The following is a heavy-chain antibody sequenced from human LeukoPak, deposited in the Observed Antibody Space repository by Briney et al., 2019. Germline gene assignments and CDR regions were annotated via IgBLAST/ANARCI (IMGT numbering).Heavy chain of an antibody. D-gene: IGHD2-2*01. CDR3: ARGLLVPAASGHYYYYYMDV. CDR2: ISGSGSTT. CDR1: GFTFSSYA. Sequence: PGGSLRLSCAASGFTFSSYAMSWVRQAPGKGLEWVSAISGSGSTTYYADSVKGRFTISRDNSKNTLYLQMNSLRAEDTAVYYCARGLLVPAASGHYYYYYMDVWGKGTKVTVSS. V-gene: IGHV3-23*01. J-gene: IGHJ6*03.